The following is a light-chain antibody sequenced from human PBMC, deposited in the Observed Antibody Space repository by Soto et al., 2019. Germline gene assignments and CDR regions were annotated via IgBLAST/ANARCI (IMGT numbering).Light chain of an antibody. CDR1: QSISSN. V-gene: IGKV3-15*01. CDR2: GAS. Sequence: ETVMTQSPATLSVSPGERATLSCRASQSISSNLAWYQQKPGQAPRLLIYGASTRATGIPARFTGSGSGTEFTLTISRLEPEDIAVYYCQQYGSSRWTLGQGTKVDIK. J-gene: IGKJ1*01. CDR3: QQYGSSRWT.